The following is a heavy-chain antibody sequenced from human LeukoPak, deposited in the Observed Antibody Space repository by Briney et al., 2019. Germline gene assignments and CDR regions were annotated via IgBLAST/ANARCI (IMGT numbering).Heavy chain of an antibody. CDR3: ARTIYGSGSHGLFDP. V-gene: IGHV5-10-1*01. Sequence: GESLRISCKGSGYSFTNNWISWVRQMPGKGLEWMGRIDPSDSYTNYSPSFQGHVTILADKSISTAYLQWSSLKASDTAMYYCARTIYGSGSHGLFDPWGQGTLVTVSS. CDR2: IDPSDSYT. CDR1: GYSFTNNW. J-gene: IGHJ5*02. D-gene: IGHD3-10*01.